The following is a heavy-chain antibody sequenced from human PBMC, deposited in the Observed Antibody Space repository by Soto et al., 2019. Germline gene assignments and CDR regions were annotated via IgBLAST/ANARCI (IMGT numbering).Heavy chain of an antibody. CDR1: GITFSSYS. CDR3: AREPRNYYGSGSYLTGWFDP. CDR2: ISSSSSYI. D-gene: IGHD3-10*01. J-gene: IGHJ5*02. V-gene: IGHV3-21*01. Sequence: RLSGSPAGITFSSYSRNWVRQAPGKGLEWVSSISSSSSYIYYAYSVKGRFTISRDNAKNSLYLQMNSLRAEDTAVYYCAREPRNYYGSGSYLTGWFDPWGQGTLVTVYS.